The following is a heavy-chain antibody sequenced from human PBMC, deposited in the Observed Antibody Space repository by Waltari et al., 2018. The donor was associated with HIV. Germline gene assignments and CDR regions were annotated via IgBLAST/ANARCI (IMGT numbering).Heavy chain of an antibody. Sequence: EVQLLESGGGLVQPGGSLRLSFAASGFTFRSYAMRSVRQAPGKGLEWVSAISGSGGSTYYADSVKGRFTISRDNSKNTLYLQMNSLRAEDTAVYYCAKGGDILTGPIDYWGQGTLVTVSS. CDR2: ISGSGGST. CDR3: AKGGDILTGPIDY. J-gene: IGHJ4*02. D-gene: IGHD3-9*01. CDR1: GFTFRSYA. V-gene: IGHV3-23*01.